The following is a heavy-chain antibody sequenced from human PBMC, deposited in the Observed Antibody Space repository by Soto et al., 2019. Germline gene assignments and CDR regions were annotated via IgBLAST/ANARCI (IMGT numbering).Heavy chain of an antibody. V-gene: IGHV3-30*03. CDR2: ISYDGSNK. D-gene: IGHD1-26*01. CDR3: ATIVTLSGSYSGDDY. CDR1: GFTFSSYG. J-gene: IGHJ4*02. Sequence: QVQLVESGGGVVQPGRSLRLSCAASGFTFSSYGMHWVRQAPGKGLEWVAVISYDGSNKYYADSVKGRFTISRDNSKNTLYLQMNSLRAEDTAVYYCATIVTLSGSYSGDDYWGQGTLVTVSS.